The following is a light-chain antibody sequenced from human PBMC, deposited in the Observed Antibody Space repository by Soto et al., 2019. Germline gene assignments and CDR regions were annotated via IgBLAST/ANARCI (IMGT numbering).Light chain of an antibody. CDR3: QQYGGSAT. V-gene: IGKV3-20*01. CDR1: QSVSSNH. J-gene: IGKJ1*01. Sequence: ENVLTQSPGTLSFSPGGKNPPSFRPSQSVSSNHLAWYQQRPGQAPRLLIYGAFIRATGIPDRFSGSGSATDFTLTISRLEPEDFADYYCQQYGGSATFGKGTKV. CDR2: GAF.